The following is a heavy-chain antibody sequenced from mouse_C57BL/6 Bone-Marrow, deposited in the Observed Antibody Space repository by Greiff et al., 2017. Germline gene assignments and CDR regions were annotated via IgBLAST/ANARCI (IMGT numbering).Heavy chain of an antibody. V-gene: IGHV1-39*01. CDR2: INPNYGTT. Sequence: VQLQQSGPELVKPGASVKISCKASGYSFTDYNMNWVKQSNGQSLEWIGVINPNYGTTSYNQKFQGKATLTVDQSSSTAYMQLISLTSEDSAVYYCARRFCGSSTWFAYWGQGTLVTVSA. CDR1: GYSFTDYN. J-gene: IGHJ3*01. D-gene: IGHD1-1*01. CDR3: ARRFCGSSTWFAY.